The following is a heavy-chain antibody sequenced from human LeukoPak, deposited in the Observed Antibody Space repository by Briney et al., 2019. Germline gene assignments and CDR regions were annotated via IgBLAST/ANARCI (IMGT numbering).Heavy chain of an antibody. D-gene: IGHD6-19*01. Sequence: PSETLSVTCAVYGGSFSGYYWSWIRQPRGKGLEWIGEINHSGSTNYNPSLKSRVTISVDTSKNQFSLKLSSVTAADTAVYYCARRARYSSGWYWFDPWGQGTLVTVSS. J-gene: IGHJ5*02. CDR3: ARRARYSSGWYWFDP. V-gene: IGHV4-34*01. CDR2: INHSGST. CDR1: GGSFSGYY.